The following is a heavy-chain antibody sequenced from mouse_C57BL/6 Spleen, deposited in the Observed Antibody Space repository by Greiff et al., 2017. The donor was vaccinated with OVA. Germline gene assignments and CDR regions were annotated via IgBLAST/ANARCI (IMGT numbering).Heavy chain of an antibody. V-gene: IGHV1-26*01. CDR2: INPNNGGT. D-gene: IGHD1-1*01. Sequence: VQLQQSGPELVKPGASVKISCKASGYTFTDYYMNWVKQSHGKSLEWIGDINPNNGGTSYNQKFKGKATLTVDKSSSTAYMELRSLTSEDSAVYYCARTTVVARGFAYWGQGTLVTVSA. CDR3: ARTTVVARGFAY. CDR1: GYTFTDYY. J-gene: IGHJ3*01.